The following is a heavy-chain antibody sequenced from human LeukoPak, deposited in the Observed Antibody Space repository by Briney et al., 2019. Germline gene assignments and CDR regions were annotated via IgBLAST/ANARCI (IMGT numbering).Heavy chain of an antibody. V-gene: IGHV1-8*01. CDR2: MNPNSGRT. Sequence: ASVKVSCKASGYTFTTSDINWVRQATGQGLEWMGWMNPNSGRTGSAQKFQGRLTMTKNTSTTTAYMEVTGLRFEDTAIYYCARGRPGPAGAGAYDFWGLGTLITVSS. D-gene: IGHD6-13*01. CDR1: GYTFTTSD. CDR3: ARGRPGPAGAGAYDF. J-gene: IGHJ4*02.